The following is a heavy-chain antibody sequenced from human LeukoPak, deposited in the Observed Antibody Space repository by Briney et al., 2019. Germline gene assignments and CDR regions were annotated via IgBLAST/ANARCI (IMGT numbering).Heavy chain of an antibody. J-gene: IGHJ4*02. Sequence: SQTLSLTCTVSGGSISSGGYYWSWIRQHPGKGLEWIGYIYYSGSTYYNPSLKSRVTISVDTSKNQFSLKLSSVTAADTAVYYCAGHHPRNTVDFWGQGTLVTVSS. CDR1: GGSISSGGYY. CDR3: AGHHPRNTVDF. V-gene: IGHV4-31*03. D-gene: IGHD2/OR15-2a*01. CDR2: IYYSGST.